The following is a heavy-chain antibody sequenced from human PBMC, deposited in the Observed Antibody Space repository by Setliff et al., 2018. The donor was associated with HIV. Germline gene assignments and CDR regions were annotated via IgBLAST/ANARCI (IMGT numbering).Heavy chain of an antibody. V-gene: IGHV1-2*02. Sequence: ASVKVSCKASGYSLSTYAISWVRQAPGHGFQWMGWISPKYGGTNYAQNFQGRVTMTRDTCISKAYMELSSLGSDDTAVYFCARDTSSSYWGQGTPVTVSS. CDR1: GYSLSTYA. J-gene: IGHJ4*02. CDR3: ARDTSSSY. D-gene: IGHD2-2*01. CDR2: ISPKYGGT.